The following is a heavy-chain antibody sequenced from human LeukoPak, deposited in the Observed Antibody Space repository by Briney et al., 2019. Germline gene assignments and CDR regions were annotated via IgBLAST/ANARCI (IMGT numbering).Heavy chain of an antibody. CDR2: FDPEDGET. CDR1: GYTLTELS. J-gene: IGHJ5*02. D-gene: IGHD6-19*01. CDR3: ATDLPGIAVAGGHNWFDP. V-gene: IGHV1-24*01. Sequence: ASLKVSCKVSGYTLTELSMHWVRQAPGKGLEGRGGFDPEDGETIYAQKFQGRVTMTEDTSTDTAYMELSSLRSEDTAVYYCATDLPGIAVAGGHNWFDPWGQGTLVTVSS.